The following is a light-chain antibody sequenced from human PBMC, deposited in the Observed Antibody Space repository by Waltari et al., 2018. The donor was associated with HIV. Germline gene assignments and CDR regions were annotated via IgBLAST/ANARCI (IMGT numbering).Light chain of an antibody. CDR2: GNN. V-gene: IGLV1-40*01. CDR1: RSNIGASYD. Sequence: HSVLTQPPSVSGAPGQKVTISCTGSRSNIGASYDVHWYQQVPGTAPRLLIHGNNYRPSGVPDRFSASRSGTSASLAITGLQADDEAAYYCQSYDSNLSGLVFGGGTKLTVL. J-gene: IGLJ2*01. CDR3: QSYDSNLSGLV.